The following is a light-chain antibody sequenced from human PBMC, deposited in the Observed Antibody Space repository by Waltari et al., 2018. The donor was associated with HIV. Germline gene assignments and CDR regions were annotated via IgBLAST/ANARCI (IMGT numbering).Light chain of an antibody. CDR3: QQTYLTTFT. CDR2: AAS. J-gene: IGKJ3*01. V-gene: IGKV1-39*01. CDR1: QNIGKD. Sequence: DIQMTKSPSSLSASVGDRITITCRTSQNIGKDLNWYQQKPGTAPKVLIFAASSLHSGVPSRFSGSGSGTDFTLTISSLQPEDFATYYCQQTYLTTFTFGPGTNVDFK.